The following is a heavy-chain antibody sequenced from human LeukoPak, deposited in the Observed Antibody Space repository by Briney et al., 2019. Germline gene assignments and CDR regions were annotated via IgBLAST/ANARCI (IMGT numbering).Heavy chain of an antibody. CDR3: ARGHYGLDV. CDR2: INPDGSEE. J-gene: IGHJ6*02. V-gene: IGHV3-7*01. CDR1: GFTFSIHW. Sequence: GGSLRLSCAASGFTFSIHWTTWVRQAPGKGLEWVAHINPDGSEEDSLDSVKGRFTISRDNAKNSVSLQMNSLRVEDTAVYYCARGHYGLDVWGQGTTVTVS.